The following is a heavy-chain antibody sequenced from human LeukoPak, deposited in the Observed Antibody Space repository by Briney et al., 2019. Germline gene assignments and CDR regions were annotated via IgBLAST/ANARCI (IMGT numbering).Heavy chain of an antibody. Sequence: SETLSLTCTVSGGSISSYYWSWIRQPPGKGLEWIGYIYYSGSTNYNPSLKSRVTISVDTSKNQLSLKLSSVTAADTAVYYCARQWRDGYNLDYWGQGTLVTVSS. D-gene: IGHD5-24*01. V-gene: IGHV4-59*08. CDR1: GGSISSYY. CDR3: ARQWRDGYNLDY. CDR2: IYYSGST. J-gene: IGHJ4*02.